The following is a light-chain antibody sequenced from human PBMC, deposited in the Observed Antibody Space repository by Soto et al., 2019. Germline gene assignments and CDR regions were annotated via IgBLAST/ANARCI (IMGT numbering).Light chain of an antibody. CDR2: WAS. CDR3: QQYYNTGT. V-gene: IGKV4-1*01. J-gene: IGKJ1*01. CDR1: QSVLYSSNNKNY. Sequence: DIVMTQSPDSLAVSLGERATINCKSSQSVLYSSNNKNYLAWYQQKPGQPPKLLIYWASTRESWVPDRFSGSGSATDFTLTISSLQAEDVAVYYCQQYYNTGTFGQGTKVEIK.